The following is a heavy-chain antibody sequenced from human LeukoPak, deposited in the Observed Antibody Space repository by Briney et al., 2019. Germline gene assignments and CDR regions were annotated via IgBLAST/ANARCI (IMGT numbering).Heavy chain of an antibody. Sequence: GGSLRRSRAASGFTFSIYSMNGVRQAPGRGPWRGSSIIIIIYIYYADSVKGRFTISRDNAKNSMYLQMSSVRVDDTAVYYCARDRGRYYDSRGFYWGYYFDSWGQGILVTVST. CDR2: IIIIIYI. CDR1: GFTFSIYS. V-gene: IGHV3-21*04. J-gene: IGHJ4*02. D-gene: IGHD3-22*01. CDR3: ARDRGRYYDSRGFYWGYYFDS.